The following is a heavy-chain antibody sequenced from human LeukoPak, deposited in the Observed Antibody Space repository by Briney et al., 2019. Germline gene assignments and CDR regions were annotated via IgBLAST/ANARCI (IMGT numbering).Heavy chain of an antibody. CDR3: ATVLSRDSSGWYDFDY. Sequence: ASVKVSCKVSGYTLTELSMHWVRQAPGKGLEWMGGFDPEDGETIYAQKFQGRVTMTEDTSTDTAYMELSSLRSEDTAVYYCATVLSRDSSGWYDFDYWGQGTLVTVSS. D-gene: IGHD6-19*01. CDR1: GYTLTELS. V-gene: IGHV1-24*01. J-gene: IGHJ4*02. CDR2: FDPEDGET.